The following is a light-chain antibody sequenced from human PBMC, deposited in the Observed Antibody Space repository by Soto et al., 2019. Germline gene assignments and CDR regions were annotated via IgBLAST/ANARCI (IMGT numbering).Light chain of an antibody. Sequence: DIQVTQSPSSLSASVGDRVTITCQASQDINNYLYWYQQKGGKAPKLLIYDASNLETGVPSRFSGSGSGTDFTFTIRSLQPEDIGTYYCQQYESPPITFGQGTRLEIK. J-gene: IGKJ5*01. CDR1: QDINNY. CDR2: DAS. V-gene: IGKV1-33*01. CDR3: QQYESPPIT.